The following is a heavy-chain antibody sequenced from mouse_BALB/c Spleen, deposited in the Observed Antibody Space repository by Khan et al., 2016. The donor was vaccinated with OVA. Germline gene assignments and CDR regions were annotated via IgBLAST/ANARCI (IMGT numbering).Heavy chain of an antibody. Sequence: VELVESGPGLVAPSQSLSITCTVSGFSLTGYGVNWVRQPPGKGLEWLGMIWGDGSTDYYSALKSRLSISTDNSKSQVFLKMNSLQTDDTARYYCDSAYYDGRALDYWGQGTSVTVSA. J-gene: IGHJ4*01. D-gene: IGHD1-1*01. CDR2: IWGDGST. CDR1: GFSLTGYG. CDR3: DSAYYDGRALDY. V-gene: IGHV2-6-7*01.